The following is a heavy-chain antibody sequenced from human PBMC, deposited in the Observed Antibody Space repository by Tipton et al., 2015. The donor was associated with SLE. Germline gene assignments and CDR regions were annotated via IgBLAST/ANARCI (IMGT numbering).Heavy chain of an antibody. CDR1: GYTFTNYG. D-gene: IGHD6-19*01. V-gene: IGHV1-18*01. J-gene: IGHJ4*02. CDR2: ISAYNGNT. CDR3: ATETVAGPSRFDY. Sequence: QLVQSGGEVKKPGASVKVSCKASGYTFTNYGINWVRQAPGQGLGWMGWISAYNGNTNYAQKLQGRVTMTTDTSTSTVYMELTSLRSGDTAVYYCATETVAGPSRFDYWGQGTLVSVSS.